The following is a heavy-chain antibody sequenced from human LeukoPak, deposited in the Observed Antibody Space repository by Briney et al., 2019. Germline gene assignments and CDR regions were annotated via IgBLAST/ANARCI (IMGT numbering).Heavy chain of an antibody. D-gene: IGHD2-2*01. V-gene: IGHV4-61*08. CDR1: GGSVRSGGYY. Sequence: PSETLSLTCTVSGGSVRSGGYYWSWIRQPPGKGLEWIGYIYYSGSTNYNPSLKSRVTISVDTSKNQFSLKLSSVTAADTAVYYCARASRGNQAFDIWGQGTMVTVSS. CDR2: IYYSGST. J-gene: IGHJ3*02. CDR3: ARASRGNQAFDI.